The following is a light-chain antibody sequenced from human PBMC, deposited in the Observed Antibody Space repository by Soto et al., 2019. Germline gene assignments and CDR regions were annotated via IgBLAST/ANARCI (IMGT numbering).Light chain of an antibody. V-gene: IGKV1-39*01. CDR2: AAS. CDR1: QSITTY. Sequence: DIQMTQSPSTLSASVGDRVTITCRASQSITTYVNWYQQKLGKAPTLLIYAASSLHSGVPSGFSSTGSGTDFTLTISRLQPEDFATYFCQQCYSAPRTFSQGTKVDIK. CDR3: QQCYSAPRT. J-gene: IGKJ1*01.